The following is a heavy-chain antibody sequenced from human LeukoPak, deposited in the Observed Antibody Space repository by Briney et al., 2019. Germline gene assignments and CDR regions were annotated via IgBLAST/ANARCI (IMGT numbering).Heavy chain of an antibody. CDR3: ARVGPTGYSYGSVDAFDI. CDR2: INPNSGGT. V-gene: IGHV1-2*06. CDR1: GYTFTGYY. Sequence: ASVKVSCQASGYTFTGYYMHWVRQAPGRGLEWMGRINPNSGGTNYAQKFQGRVTMTRDTSISTAYMELSRLRSDDTAVYYCARVGPTGYSYGSVDAFDIWGQGTMVTVSS. J-gene: IGHJ3*02. D-gene: IGHD5-18*01.